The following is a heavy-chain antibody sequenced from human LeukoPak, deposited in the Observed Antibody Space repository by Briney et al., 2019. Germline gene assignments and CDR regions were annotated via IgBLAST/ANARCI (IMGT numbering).Heavy chain of an antibody. D-gene: IGHD3-22*01. CDR2: IYHSGST. CDR3: ARSLYYDTSGPFDF. CDR1: GGSISSGGYS. Sequence: SETLSLTCAVSGGSISSGGYSWSWIRQPPGKGLEWIGYIYHSGSTYYNPSLKSRVTISVDTSKNQFSLKLSSVTAADTAMYYCARSLYYDTSGPFDFWGQGALVSVSS. J-gene: IGHJ4*02. V-gene: IGHV4-30-2*01.